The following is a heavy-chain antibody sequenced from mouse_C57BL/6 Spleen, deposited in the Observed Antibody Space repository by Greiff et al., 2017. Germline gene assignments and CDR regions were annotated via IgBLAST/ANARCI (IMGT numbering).Heavy chain of an antibody. Sequence: VKLQQSGPELVKPGASVKLPCTASGYTFTDYNLDWVQQSHGKSLEWIGDINPNTGGTYYNQTLKGQSTFTVAKTSSTAYMELRSLTSEDTAVYSSARRIPHGTPYYMDYWGQGTTLTVSS. CDR1: GYTFTDYN. J-gene: IGHJ2*01. D-gene: IGHD1-1*01. CDR2: INPNTGGT. CDR3: ARRIPHGTPYYMDY. V-gene: IGHV1-18*01.